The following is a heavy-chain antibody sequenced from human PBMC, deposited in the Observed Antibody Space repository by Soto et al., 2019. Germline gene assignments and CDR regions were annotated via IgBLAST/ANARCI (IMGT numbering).Heavy chain of an antibody. Sequence: GASVKVSCKASGYTFTSYGISWVRQAPGQGLEWMGWINPNSGGTNYAQKFQGWVTMTRDTSISTAYMELSRLRSDDTAVYYCAREKGPSGWPGVFDIWGKGTMVTVSS. J-gene: IGHJ3*02. CDR3: AREKGPSGWPGVFDI. CDR1: GYTFTSYG. D-gene: IGHD3-3*01. V-gene: IGHV1-2*04. CDR2: INPNSGGT.